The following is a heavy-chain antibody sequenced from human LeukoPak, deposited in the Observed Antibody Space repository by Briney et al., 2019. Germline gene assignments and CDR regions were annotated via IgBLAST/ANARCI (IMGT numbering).Heavy chain of an antibody. CDR1: GITFSSYW. CDR2: IKEDGSEK. CDR3: ARAANYGTVDY. V-gene: IGHV3-7*01. D-gene: IGHD3-16*01. Sequence: GGSLRLSCAASGITFSSYWMSWVRQAPGKGLEWVANIKEDGSEKYFVDSVKGRFTISRDNAKTSLYLQMNSLRAEDTAVYYCARAANYGTVDYWGQGTLVTASS. J-gene: IGHJ4*02.